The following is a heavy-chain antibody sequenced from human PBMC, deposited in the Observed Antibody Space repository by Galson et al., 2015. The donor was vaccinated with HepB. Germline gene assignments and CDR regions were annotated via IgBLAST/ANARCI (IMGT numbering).Heavy chain of an antibody. J-gene: IGHJ3*02. CDR2: INSDGSST. CDR1: GFTFSSYW. Sequence: SLRLSCAASGFTFSSYWMHWVRQAPGTGLVWVSRINSDGSSTSYADSVKGRFTISRDNAKNTLYLQMNSLRAEDTAVYYCARAYYYDSSGSFAFDIWGQGTMVTVSS. CDR3: ARAYYYDSSGSFAFDI. D-gene: IGHD3-22*01. V-gene: IGHV3-74*01.